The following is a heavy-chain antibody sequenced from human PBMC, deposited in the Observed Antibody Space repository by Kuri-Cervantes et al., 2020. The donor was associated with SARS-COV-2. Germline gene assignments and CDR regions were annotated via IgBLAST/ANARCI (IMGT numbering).Heavy chain of an antibody. CDR2: INSSGGST. D-gene: IGHD3-22*01. Sequence: ASVKVSCKASGYTFTSYYMHWVRQAPGQGLEWMGIINSSGGSTSYAQKFQGRVTMTRDTSTSTVYMELSSLRSEDTAVYYCARDTYYYDSSGYYLADYWGQGTLVTVSS. CDR3: ARDTYYYDSSGYYLADY. J-gene: IGHJ4*02. CDR1: GYTFTSYY. V-gene: IGHV1-46*01.